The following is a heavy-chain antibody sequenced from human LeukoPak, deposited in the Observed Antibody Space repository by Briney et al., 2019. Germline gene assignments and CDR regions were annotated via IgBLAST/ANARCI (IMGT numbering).Heavy chain of an antibody. CDR2: INPNSGGT. CDR1: GYTFTGYY. CDR3: ARGGLDGYSSGWYVD. D-gene: IGHD6-19*01. J-gene: IGHJ4*02. Sequence: ASVKVSCKASGYTFTGYYMHWVRQAPGQGLEWMGWINPNSGGTNYAQKFQGWVTMTRDTSISTAYMELSRLRSDDTAAYYCARGGLDGYSSGWYVDWGQGTLVTVSS. V-gene: IGHV1-2*04.